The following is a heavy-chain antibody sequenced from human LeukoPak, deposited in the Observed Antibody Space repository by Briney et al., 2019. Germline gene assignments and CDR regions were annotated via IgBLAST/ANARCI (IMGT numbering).Heavy chain of an antibody. J-gene: IGHJ3*02. D-gene: IGHD6-19*01. V-gene: IGHV6-1*01. CDR3: ASISGWYDDAFDI. CDR1: GDSVSSNSGA. Sequence: SQTLSLTCAISGDSVSSNSGAWNWNRQSPSRGLEWLGRTYYRSKWYNDHAVSVKSRITINPDTTKDQFSLQLNSVSPEDTAVYCCASISGWYDDAFDIWGQGTMVTVSS. CDR2: TYYRSKWYN.